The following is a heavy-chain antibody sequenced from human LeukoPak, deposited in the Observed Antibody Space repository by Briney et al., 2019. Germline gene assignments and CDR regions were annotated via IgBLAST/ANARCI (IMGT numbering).Heavy chain of an antibody. J-gene: IGHJ4*02. V-gene: IGHV1-69*06. CDR1: GGTSSSYA. CDR2: IIPIFGTA. Sequence: SVKVSCKASGGTSSSYAISWVRQAPGQGLEWMGGIIPIFGTANYAQKFQGRVTITADKSTSTAYMELSSLRSEDTAVYYCASTPYCSGGSCYSGYFDYWGQGTLVTVSS. D-gene: IGHD2-15*01. CDR3: ASTPYCSGGSCYSGYFDY.